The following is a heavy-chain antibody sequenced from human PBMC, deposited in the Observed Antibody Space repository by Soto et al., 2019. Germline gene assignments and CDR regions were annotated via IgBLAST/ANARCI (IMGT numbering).Heavy chain of an antibody. Sequence: SETLSLTCAVSGGSISGSNWWSWVRQPPGKGLEWIGEIYHSGSTNYNPSLKSRVTISVDKSKNQFSLKLSSVTAADTAVYYCARAVGEYCSGGSCYSGAFDIWGQGTMVTVSS. J-gene: IGHJ3*02. V-gene: IGHV4-4*02. CDR2: IYHSGST. D-gene: IGHD2-15*01. CDR3: ARAVGEYCSGGSCYSGAFDI. CDR1: GGSISGSNW.